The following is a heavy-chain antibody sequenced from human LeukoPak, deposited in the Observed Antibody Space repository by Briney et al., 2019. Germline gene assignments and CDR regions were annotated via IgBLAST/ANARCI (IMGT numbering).Heavy chain of an antibody. J-gene: IGHJ4*02. CDR1: GGTFSSYG. CDR2: IIPMLGKP. Sequence: ASVKVSCKASGGTFSSYGISWVRQAPGQGLEWMGRIIPMLGKPNYAQKLQGRVTMTTDTSTSTAYMELRSLRSDDTAVYYCARGHGGFPVDFDYWGQGTLVTVSS. D-gene: IGHD2-15*01. V-gene: IGHV1-18*01. CDR3: ARGHGGFPVDFDY.